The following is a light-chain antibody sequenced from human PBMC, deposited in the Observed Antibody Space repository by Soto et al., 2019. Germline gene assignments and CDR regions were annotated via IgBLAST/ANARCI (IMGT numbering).Light chain of an antibody. CDR2: GAS. CDR1: QGIRDD. Sequence: IQMTQSPSSLSAYVGDRVTITCRASQGIRDDLGWYQQKPGRAPRLLIYGASSLQSGVPSRFSGRGYGTEFTLTISSLQPEDFATYYCLQDYNYPLTFGGGTKVDIK. V-gene: IGKV1-6*02. CDR3: LQDYNYPLT. J-gene: IGKJ4*01.